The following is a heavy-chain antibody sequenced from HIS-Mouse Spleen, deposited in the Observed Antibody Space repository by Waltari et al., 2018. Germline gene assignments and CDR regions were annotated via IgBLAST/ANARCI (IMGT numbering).Heavy chain of an antibody. CDR3: ARIGSHRRGYSYGYWFDP. J-gene: IGHJ5*02. CDR2: MNPNSGKT. CDR1: GYTFTSYD. D-gene: IGHD5-18*01. V-gene: IGHV1-8*01. Sequence: QVQLVQSGAEVKKPGASVKVSCKASGYTFTSYDINWVRQATGQGLEWMGWMNPNSGKTGWAQKFQGRGTMTRNTPISTAYMELSSLRSEDTAVYYCARIGSHRRGYSYGYWFDPWGQGTLVTVSS.